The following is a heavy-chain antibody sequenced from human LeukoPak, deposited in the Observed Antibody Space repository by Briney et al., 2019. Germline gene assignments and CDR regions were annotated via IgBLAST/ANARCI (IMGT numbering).Heavy chain of an antibody. J-gene: IGHJ4*02. CDR1: GFTFSNYD. CDR3: ATDRNWAFDY. V-gene: IGHV3-48*02. Sequence: PGGSLRLSCAASGFTFSNYDMNWVRQPPGKGLEWVSYISSSSSTIYYADSVKGRFTISRDNAKNSLYLQMNSLRDEDTAVYYCATDRNWAFDYWGQGTLVTASS. D-gene: IGHD3-16*01. CDR2: ISSSSSTI.